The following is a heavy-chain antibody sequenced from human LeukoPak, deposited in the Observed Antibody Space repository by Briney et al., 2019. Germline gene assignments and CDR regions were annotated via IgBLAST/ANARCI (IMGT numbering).Heavy chain of an antibody. CDR3: ARGPYSYDSWGAFDI. J-gene: IGHJ3*02. V-gene: IGHV4-4*07. D-gene: IGHD3-22*01. CDR2: ISTTGNT. CDR1: GDSISGYY. Sequence: SETLSLTCTVSGDSISGYYWSWIRQSAGKGLEYIGRISTTGNTNDIPSLKSRVTMSLDTSKNQFFLKLSSVTAADTAVYFCARGPYSYDSWGAFDIWGQGTMVTVSS.